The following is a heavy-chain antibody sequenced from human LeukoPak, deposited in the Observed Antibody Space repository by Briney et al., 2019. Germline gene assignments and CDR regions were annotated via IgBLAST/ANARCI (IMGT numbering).Heavy chain of an antibody. V-gene: IGHV1-69*13. D-gene: IGHD3-3*01. CDR3: AREYAGDRFGVVQPYFDY. CDR2: IIPIFGTA. J-gene: IGHJ4*02. Sequence: ASVKVSCKASGGTFSSYAIRWVRQAPGQGLEWMGGIIPIFGTANYAQKFQGRVTITADESTSTAYMELSSLRSEDTAVYYCAREYAGDRFGVVQPYFDYWGQGTLVTVSS. CDR1: GGTFSSYA.